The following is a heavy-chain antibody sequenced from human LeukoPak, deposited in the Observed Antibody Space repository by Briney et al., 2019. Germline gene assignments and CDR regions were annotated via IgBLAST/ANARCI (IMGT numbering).Heavy chain of an antibody. D-gene: IGHD3-3*01. J-gene: IGHJ4*02. CDR3: ARDLNLIYDFWSGAPGALDY. Sequence: GGSLRLSCAASGFTVSSNYMSWVRQAPGKGLEWVSVIYSGGSTYYADSVKGRFTISRDNSKNTLYLQMNSLRAEDTAVYYCARDLNLIYDFWSGAPGALDYWGQGTLVTVSS. V-gene: IGHV3-66*01. CDR1: GFTVSSNY. CDR2: IYSGGST.